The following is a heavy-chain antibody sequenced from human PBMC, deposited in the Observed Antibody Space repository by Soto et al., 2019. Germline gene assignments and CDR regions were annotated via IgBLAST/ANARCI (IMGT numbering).Heavy chain of an antibody. D-gene: IGHD3-22*01. J-gene: IGHJ3*02. Sequence: ASLEVSCKPSGYTFTRYYMHWVRQAPGQGLEWMGWINPNSGGTNYAQKFQGRVTITRDTSASTAYMELSSLRSEDTAVYYFAIVGDSSGYPDMDRGYDAFEIWGQGRMITVS. CDR3: AIVGDSSGYPDMDRGYDAFEI. CDR2: INPNSGGT. CDR1: GYTFTRYY. V-gene: IGHV1-2*02.